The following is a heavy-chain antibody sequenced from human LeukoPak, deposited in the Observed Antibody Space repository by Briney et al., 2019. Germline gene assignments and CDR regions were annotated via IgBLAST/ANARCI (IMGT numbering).Heavy chain of an antibody. CDR2: IYSFGST. CDR3: ARDSVGAIFDY. Sequence: SEALSLTCTVSGGSISSYYWNWIRQPAGKGLEWIGRIYSFGSTYYNPSLRSRVTMSVDASQNQFSLSLTSVTAADTAVYYCARDSVGAIFDYWAQGTLVTVSS. CDR1: GGSISSYY. V-gene: IGHV4-4*07. D-gene: IGHD1-26*01. J-gene: IGHJ4*02.